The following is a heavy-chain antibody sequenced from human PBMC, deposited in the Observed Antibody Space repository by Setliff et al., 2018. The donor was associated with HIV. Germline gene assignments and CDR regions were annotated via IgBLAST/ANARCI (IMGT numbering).Heavy chain of an antibody. Sequence: VASVKVSCKASGYTFTTYAMNWVRQAPGQGPEWMGWINTNTGNPTYAQGFTGRFVFSLDTSVSTAYLQISSLKAEDTAVYYCARNYYDVWSLSFGGWFDPWGQGTLVTVSS. CDR1: GYTFTTYA. CDR3: ARNYYDVWSLSFGGWFDP. J-gene: IGHJ5*02. CDR2: INTNTGNP. D-gene: IGHD3-3*01. V-gene: IGHV7-4-1*02.